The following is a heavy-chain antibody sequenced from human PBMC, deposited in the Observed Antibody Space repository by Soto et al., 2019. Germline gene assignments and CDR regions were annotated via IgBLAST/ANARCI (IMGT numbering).Heavy chain of an antibody. J-gene: IGHJ4*02. D-gene: IGHD2-21*02. Sequence: EVRLVESGGGLVQPGGSLRLSCAASGFTFNGYWMGWVRQAPGKGLEWVASIMKDGGEKKYVDSVKGRFTISRDNAKNSVSLQLNSLRADDTAIYYCARDSDYYKADYWGQGTLVTVSS. CDR1: GFTFNGYW. CDR3: ARDSDYYKADY. V-gene: IGHV3-7*01. CDR2: IMKDGGEK.